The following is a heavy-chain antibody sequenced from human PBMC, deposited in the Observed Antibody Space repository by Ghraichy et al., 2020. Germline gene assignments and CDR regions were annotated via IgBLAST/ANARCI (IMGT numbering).Heavy chain of an antibody. D-gene: IGHD6-19*01. J-gene: IGHJ3*02. CDR3: ARSFSSGWGYGAFDI. CDR1: GGSVSSGGYY. CDR2: VSYSGST. V-gene: IGHV4-61*08. Sequence: ETLSLTCTVSGGSVSSGGYYWSWIRQPPGKGLEWIGYVSYSGSTSYNPSLKSRVTISLDTSKNQFSLKLSSATAADTAVYYCARSFSSGWGYGAFDIWGQGTMVTVSS.